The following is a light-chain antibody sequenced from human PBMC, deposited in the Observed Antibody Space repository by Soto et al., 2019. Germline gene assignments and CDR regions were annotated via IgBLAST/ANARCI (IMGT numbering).Light chain of an antibody. J-gene: IGKJ1*01. Sequence: EIVLTQSPGTLSLSPGERATLSCRASQSVSSTYLAWYQQKPGQAPRLLIYGASSRAAGIPDRFSGSGSGTDFTLTISRLEPEDFAVYFCHHYGSSPMTFGQGTK. CDR3: HHYGSSPMT. CDR2: GAS. V-gene: IGKV3-20*01. CDR1: QSVSSTY.